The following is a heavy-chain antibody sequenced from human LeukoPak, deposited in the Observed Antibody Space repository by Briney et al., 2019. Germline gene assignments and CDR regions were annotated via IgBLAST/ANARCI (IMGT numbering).Heavy chain of an antibody. CDR2: INPNSGGP. CDR1: GYTFTGYY. CDR3: ARDVSAGGTNWFDP. D-gene: IGHD3-16*01. Sequence: GASVTVSFKASGYTFTGYYIHWVRQAPGQGLEWMGWINPNSGGPNYAQKFQGRVTMTRDTSISTAYMEMSRLRSDDTAVYYCARDVSAGGTNWFDPWGQGTLVTVSS. J-gene: IGHJ5*02. V-gene: IGHV1-2*02.